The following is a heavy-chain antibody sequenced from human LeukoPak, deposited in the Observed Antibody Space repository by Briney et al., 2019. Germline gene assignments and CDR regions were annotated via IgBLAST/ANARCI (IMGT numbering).Heavy chain of an antibody. J-gene: IGHJ4*02. V-gene: IGHV4-34*01. CDR3: ARGGFYCGGHCYVDY. D-gene: IGHD2-21*02. CDR2: INHSGNT. Sequence: SETLSLTCAVSVGSFSVYYCSWIRQPPGKGLELRGKINHSGNTNYNPSLKSRVTISVDTSKNQFSLKLSSVTAADTAAYYCARGGFYCGGHCYVDYWGQGTLVTVSS. CDR1: VGSFSVYY.